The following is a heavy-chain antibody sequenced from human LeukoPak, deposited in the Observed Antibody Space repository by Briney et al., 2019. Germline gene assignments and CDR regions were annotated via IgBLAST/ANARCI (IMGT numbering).Heavy chain of an antibody. D-gene: IGHD3-16*01. V-gene: IGHV3-30-3*01. J-gene: IGHJ4*02. CDR2: ISYDGGNK. Sequence: GGSLRLSCVASGFPFSSYSMHWVRQAPGEGLEWVAFISYDGGNKYYADSVKGRFTISRDHSKSTLFLQMNSLRAEDTAVYYCAREVRGSSFDSWGRGTLVTVSS. CDR3: AREVRGSSFDS. CDR1: GFPFSSYS.